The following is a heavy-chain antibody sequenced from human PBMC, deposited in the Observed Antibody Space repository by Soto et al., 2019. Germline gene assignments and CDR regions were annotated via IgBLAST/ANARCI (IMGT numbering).Heavy chain of an antibody. D-gene: IGHD3-3*01. V-gene: IGHV3-7*03. J-gene: IGHJ6*02. CDR1: GFTFSSYW. CDR2: IKQDGSEK. CDR3: ARHAHYDFWSGYYRPSWYYGMDV. Sequence: GGSLRLSCAASGFTFSSYWMSWVRQAPGKGLEWVSNIKQDGSEKYYVDSVKGRFTISRDNAKNSLYLQMNSLRAEDTAVYYCARHAHYDFWSGYYRPSWYYGMDVWGQGTTVTVSS.